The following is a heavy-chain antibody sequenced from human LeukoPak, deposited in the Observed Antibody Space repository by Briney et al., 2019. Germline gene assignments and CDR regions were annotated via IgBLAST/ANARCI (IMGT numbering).Heavy chain of an antibody. V-gene: IGHV3-23*01. CDR2: ISGSGDKT. CDR1: GFTFSSYG. Sequence: GGTLRLSCAASGFTFSSYGMSWVRKPPGKGLEWVSSISGSGDKTYYADSVKGRFTISRDNSKSTMYLQMNSLTAEDTAVYHCAKTNGYYDLWGQGTLVIVSS. CDR3: AKTNGYYDL. D-gene: IGHD3-22*01. J-gene: IGHJ4*02.